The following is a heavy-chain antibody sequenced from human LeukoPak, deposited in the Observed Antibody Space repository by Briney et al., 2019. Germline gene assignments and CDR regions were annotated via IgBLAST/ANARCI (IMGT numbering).Heavy chain of an antibody. Sequence: PGGSLRLSCAASGFAFQFFEMHWVRQAPGRGLEWVSGISKSGDSSNYADTVKGRLTISRDNSKNTLYLQMNSLRAEDTAVYYCATEREQQLVREGSYWGQGTLVTVSS. CDR2: ISKSGDSS. CDR3: ATEREQQLVREGSY. V-gene: IGHV3-NL1*01. J-gene: IGHJ4*02. CDR1: GFAFQFFE. D-gene: IGHD6-13*01.